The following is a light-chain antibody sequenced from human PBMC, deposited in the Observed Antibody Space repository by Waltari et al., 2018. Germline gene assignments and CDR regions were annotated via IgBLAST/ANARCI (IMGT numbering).Light chain of an antibody. V-gene: IGLV1-40*01. J-gene: IGLJ2*01. CDR3: QSYDSSLVV. Sequence: QSVLTQPPSVSGAPGQTITISCTGSTSNIGAGYDVQWYQQLPGTAPQLLIYDNINRPSGVPDRFSGSKSGTSASLAITGLQAEDEADYYCQSYDSSLVVFGGGTKLTV. CDR1: TSNIGAGYD. CDR2: DNI.